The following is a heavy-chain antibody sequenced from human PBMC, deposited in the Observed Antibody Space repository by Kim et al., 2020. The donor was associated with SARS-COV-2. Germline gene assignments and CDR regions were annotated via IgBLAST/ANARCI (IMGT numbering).Heavy chain of an antibody. J-gene: IGHJ4*02. V-gene: IGHV3-30*03. Sequence: GGSLRLSCAASGFTFSSYGMHWVRQAPGKGLEWVAVISYDGSNKYYADSVKGRFTISRDNSKNTLYLQMNSLRAEDTAVYYCAGGSSVALDYWGQGTLVTVSS. D-gene: IGHD2-2*01. CDR3: AGGSSVALDY. CDR2: ISYDGSNK. CDR1: GFTFSSYG.